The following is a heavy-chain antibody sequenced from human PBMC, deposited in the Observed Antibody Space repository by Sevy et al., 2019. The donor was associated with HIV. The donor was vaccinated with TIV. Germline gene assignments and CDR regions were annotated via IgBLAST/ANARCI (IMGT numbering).Heavy chain of an antibody. CDR2: VLASAPT. V-gene: IGHV4-4*08. CDR1: GGSISGSS. J-gene: IGHJ4*01. CDR3: ARHGADGDYVPNAPPLDY. Sequence: SETLSLTCTVTGGSISGSSWSWIRQPPGKGLEWIGNVLASAPTNYNPPLKSRVTISFVTPESQTSLILNSVTAEDTAVYYSARHGADGDYVPNAPPLDYWGRGILVTVSS. D-gene: IGHD4-17*01.